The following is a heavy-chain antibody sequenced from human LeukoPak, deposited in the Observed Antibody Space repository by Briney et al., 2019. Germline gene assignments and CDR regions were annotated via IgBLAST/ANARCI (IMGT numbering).Heavy chain of an antibody. D-gene: IGHD3-22*01. V-gene: IGHV4-59*01. CDR1: GGSISSYY. CDR2: IYYSGST. J-gene: IGHJ4*02. Sequence: SETLSLTCTVSGGSISSYYWSWIRQPPGKGLEWIGYIYYSGSTNYNPSLKSRVSISVDTLKNQFSLKLSSVTAADTAVYYCARDNNYDSSGYRYFDYWGRGTLVTVSS. CDR3: ARDNNYDSSGYRYFDY.